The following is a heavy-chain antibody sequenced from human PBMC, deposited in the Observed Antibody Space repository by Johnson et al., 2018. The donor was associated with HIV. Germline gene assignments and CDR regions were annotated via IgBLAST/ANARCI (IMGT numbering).Heavy chain of an antibody. CDR2: INWNGGST. CDR1: GFNFDDYG. D-gene: IGHD2-21*02. CDR3: ARPMWGLEVYDAFDI. Sequence: EVQLVESGGGVVRPGGSLRLSCAASGFNFDDYGMSWVRQTPGEGLEWVSGINWNGGSTAYAASVKGRTTISGDNVKSFLYLQMNSLLAEDTALYYCARPMWGLEVYDAFDIWGQGTMVTVSS. J-gene: IGHJ3*02. V-gene: IGHV3-20*04.